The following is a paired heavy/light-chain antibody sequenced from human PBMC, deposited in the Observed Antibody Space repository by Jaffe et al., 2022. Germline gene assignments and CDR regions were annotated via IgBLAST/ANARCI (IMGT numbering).Light chain of an antibody. V-gene: IGKV3-15*01. CDR1: QSVSSN. J-gene: IGKJ1*01. CDR3: QQYNNWPLTWT. CDR2: GAS. Sequence: EIVMTQSPATLSVSPGERATLSCRASQSVSSNLAWYQQKPGQAPRLLIYGASTRATGIPARFSGSGSGTEFTLTISSLQSEDFAVYYCQQYNNWPLTWTFGQGTKVEIK.
Heavy chain of an antibody. J-gene: IGHJ3*02. V-gene: IGHV5-51*03. CDR2: IYPGDSDT. CDR3: ATRRIPSGLRGPSWAFDI. D-gene: IGHD5-12*01. CDR1: GYSFTSYW. Sequence: EVQLVQSGAEVKKPGESLKISCKGSGYSFTSYWIGWVRQMPGKGLEWMGIIYPGDSDTRYSPSFQGQVTISADKSISTAYLQWSSLKASDTAMYYCATRRIPSGLRGPSWAFDIWGQGTMVTVSS.